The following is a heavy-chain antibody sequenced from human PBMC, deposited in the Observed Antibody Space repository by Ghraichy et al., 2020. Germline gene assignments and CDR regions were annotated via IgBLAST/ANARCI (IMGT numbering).Heavy chain of an antibody. J-gene: IGHJ4*02. CDR3: ARANWDFRAFDY. V-gene: IGHV3-53*01. CDR2: SYSSGTT. CDR1: GFIVSTRS. Sequence: GESLNISCAASGFIVSTRSMSWVRQAPGKGLEWVSVSYSSGTTNYADSVKGRFTISRDNSKNTLYLQMNSLRAEDTAVYYCARANWDFRAFDYWGQGTLVSVSS. D-gene: IGHD3-3*01.